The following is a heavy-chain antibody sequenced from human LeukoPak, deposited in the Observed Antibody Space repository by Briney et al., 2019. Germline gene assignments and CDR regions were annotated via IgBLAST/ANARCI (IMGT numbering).Heavy chain of an antibody. CDR3: ARAPRIAYCGGDCYTAYFDY. J-gene: IGHJ4*02. CDR2: ISYDGSNK. Sequence: GGSLRLSCAASGFTFSSYAMHWVRQAPGKGLEWVAVISYDGSNKYYADSVKGRFTISRDNSKNTLYLQMNSLRAEDTAVYYCARAPRIAYCGGDCYTAYFDYWGQGTLVTVFS. CDR1: GFTFSSYA. V-gene: IGHV3-30-3*01. D-gene: IGHD2-21*02.